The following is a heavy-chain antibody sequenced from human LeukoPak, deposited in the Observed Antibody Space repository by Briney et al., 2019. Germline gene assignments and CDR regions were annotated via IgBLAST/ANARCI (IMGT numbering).Heavy chain of an antibody. CDR3: HVGGSKSGFDY. CDR2: IYPGDSDT. V-gene: IGHV5-51*01. D-gene: IGHD6-13*01. J-gene: IGHJ4*02. CDR1: GYSFTTYW. Sequence: GESLKISCKGSGYSFTTYWIGWVRQMPGKGLEWMGVIYPGDSDTRYSPSFQGQVTISADKSISTAYLQWSSLKASDTATYYCHVGGSKSGFDYWGQGTLVTVSS.